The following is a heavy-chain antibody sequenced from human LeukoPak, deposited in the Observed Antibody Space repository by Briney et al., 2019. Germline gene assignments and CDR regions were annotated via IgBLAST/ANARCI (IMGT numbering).Heavy chain of an antibody. CDR3: ARESNYHGSGTGWFDP. D-gene: IGHD3-10*01. CDR2: FYYSGST. CDR1: GGSISRGGYS. J-gene: IGHJ5*02. Sequence: PSETLSLTCAVSGGSISRGGYSWSWIRQPPGKGLEWLGYFYYSGSTYYNPSLKSRVTISVDTSKNQLSLKLSSVTAADTALYYCARESNYHGSGTGWFDPWGQGTLVTVSS. V-gene: IGHV4-30-4*07.